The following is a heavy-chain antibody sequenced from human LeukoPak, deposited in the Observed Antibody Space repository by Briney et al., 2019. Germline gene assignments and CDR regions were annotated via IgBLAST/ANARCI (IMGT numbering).Heavy chain of an antibody. J-gene: IGHJ6*02. D-gene: IGHD6-13*01. CDR3: AKVRAIAAASWDYHYGMDV. CDR1: GFTFNTYA. Sequence: GGSLRLSCAASGFTFNTYAMSWVRQAPGKGLEWVSAISGSGDSTYYADSVKGRFTTSTDNSKNTLYLQMNSLRAEDTAVYYCAKVRAIAAASWDYHYGMDVWGQGTTVTVSS. V-gene: IGHV3-23*01. CDR2: ISGSGDST.